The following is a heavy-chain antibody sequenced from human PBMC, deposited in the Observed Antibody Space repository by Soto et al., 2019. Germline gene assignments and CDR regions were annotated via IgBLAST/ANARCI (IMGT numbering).Heavy chain of an antibody. CDR3: ARRGSGRYYDY. V-gene: IGHV3-23*01. Sequence: EVQLLESGGGLVQPGGSLRLSCVASGFTFSSYAMRWVRQAPVKGLEWVPGISGSGGSTYYADSVKGRFTISRDNSKNTLYLQMNSLRAEDTAVYYCARRGSGRYYDYWGQGTLVTVSS. J-gene: IGHJ4*02. CDR2: ISGSGGST. D-gene: IGHD6-19*01. CDR1: GFTFSSYA.